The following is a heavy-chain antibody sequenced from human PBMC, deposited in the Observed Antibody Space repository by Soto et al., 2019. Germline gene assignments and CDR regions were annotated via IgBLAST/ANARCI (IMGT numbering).Heavy chain of an antibody. J-gene: IGHJ4*02. V-gene: IGHV4-59*01. D-gene: IGHD2-2*01. CDR3: ARGYCSSTSCYEFDY. CDR2: IYNSGST. CDR1: GGSLSSYY. Sequence: PLETLSLTCTVSGGSLSSYYWIWIRQPRGKGLEWIGSIYNSGSTNYNPSLKSRVTISVDTSKKQFSLKLSSVTAADTAVYYCARGYCSSTSCYEFDYWGQGTLVTVSS.